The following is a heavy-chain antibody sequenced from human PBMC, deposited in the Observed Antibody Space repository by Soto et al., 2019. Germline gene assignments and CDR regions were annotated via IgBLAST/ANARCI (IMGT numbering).Heavy chain of an antibody. CDR2: INPSGGST. CDR3: ARGIYGDRIGY. CDR1: GYTFTSYY. V-gene: IGHV1-46*03. Sequence: QVQLVQSGAEVKKPGASVKVSCKASGYTFTSYYMHWVRQAPGQGLEWMGIINPSGGSTSYAQKFQGRVTMTRDTSTSTVYMELSSLRAEDTAVYSGARGIYGDRIGYWGQGSLVTVSS. D-gene: IGHD4-17*01. J-gene: IGHJ4*02.